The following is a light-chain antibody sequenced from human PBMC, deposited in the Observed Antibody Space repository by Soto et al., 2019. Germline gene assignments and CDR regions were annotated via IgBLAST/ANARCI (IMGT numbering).Light chain of an antibody. J-gene: IGKJ3*01. Sequence: EIVLTQSPATLSLSPGERATLSCRASQSINTYLGWYQQKPGQAPRLLIYDASNRATGIPARFSGSGSGTDFTLTISSLEPEDFAVYYCQQRSSWPFTFGPGTKVDIK. V-gene: IGKV3-11*01. CDR3: QQRSSWPFT. CDR2: DAS. CDR1: QSINTY.